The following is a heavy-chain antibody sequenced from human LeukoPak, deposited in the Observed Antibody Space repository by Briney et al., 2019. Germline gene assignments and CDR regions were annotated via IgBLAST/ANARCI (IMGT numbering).Heavy chain of an antibody. J-gene: IGHJ4*02. Sequence: KASETLSLTCTVSGGSISSGPYYWGWIRQPPGKGLEWIGNIYYGENTYHNPSLKSRVTISIDTSKNQFYLKLSSLTAADTAVYYCARRDDSSGYHKIFDYWGPGTLVTVSS. CDR1: GGSISSGPYY. D-gene: IGHD3-22*01. CDR2: IYYGENT. V-gene: IGHV4-39*01. CDR3: ARRDDSSGYHKIFDY.